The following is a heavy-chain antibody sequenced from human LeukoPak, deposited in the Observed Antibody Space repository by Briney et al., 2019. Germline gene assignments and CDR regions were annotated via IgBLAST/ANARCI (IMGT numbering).Heavy chain of an antibody. J-gene: IGHJ6*03. D-gene: IGHD6-13*01. V-gene: IGHV4-61*02. CDR1: GGSISSDYYS. CDR3: ARSYSSSSVLSYYFYMDV. CDR2: IYTSGST. Sequence: TSQTLSLTCTVSGGSISSDYYSWSWIRQPAGKGLEWIGRIYTSGSTNYNPSLKSRVTISVDTSKNHFSLELTSVTAADTAVYYCARSYSSSSVLSYYFYMDVWGKGTTVTVSS.